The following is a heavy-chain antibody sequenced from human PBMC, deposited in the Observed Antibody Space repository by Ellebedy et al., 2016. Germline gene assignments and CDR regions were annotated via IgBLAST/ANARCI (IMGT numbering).Heavy chain of an antibody. D-gene: IGHD2-2*01. CDR2: ISYDGSYK. CDR3: ASLQSYCISCESDV. J-gene: IGHJ6*02. V-gene: IGHV3-30-3*01. CDR1: GFTFSSYA. Sequence: GGSLRLSCAASGFTFSSYAMHWVRQAPGKGLEWVAVISYDGSYKYYADSVTGRFTISRDNSKNTLHLQMNSLRADDTAVYYCASLQSYCISCESDVWGQGTTVTVSS.